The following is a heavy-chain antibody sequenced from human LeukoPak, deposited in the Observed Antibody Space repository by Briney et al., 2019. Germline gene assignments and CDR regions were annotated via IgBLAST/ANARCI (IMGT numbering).Heavy chain of an antibody. V-gene: IGHV4-34*01. D-gene: IGHD4-23*01. CDR3: ARGPWVSWFDP. Sequence: SEILSLTCAVYGGSFSGYYWSWIRQPPGKGLEWIGEINHSGSTNYNPSLKSRVTISVDTSKNQFSLKLSSVTAADTAVYYCARGPWVSWFDPWGQGTLVTVSS. CDR1: GGSFSGYY. J-gene: IGHJ5*02. CDR2: INHSGST.